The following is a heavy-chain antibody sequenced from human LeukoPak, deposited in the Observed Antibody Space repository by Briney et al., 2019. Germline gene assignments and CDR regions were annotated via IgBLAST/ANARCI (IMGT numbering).Heavy chain of an antibody. CDR2: TRDDASFT. CDR1: GFTFSSYG. CDR3: AKIYQSDQWEVSYDYMDV. Sequence: PGGSLRLSCAASGFTFSSYGMHWVRQGPSKGLEWVAFTRDDASFTYYADSVKGRFTVSRDNSKNTLYLQMNSLRPEDTAVYYFAKIYQSDQWEVSYDYMDVWGKGTTVTVSS. V-gene: IGHV3-30*02. D-gene: IGHD1-26*01. J-gene: IGHJ6*03.